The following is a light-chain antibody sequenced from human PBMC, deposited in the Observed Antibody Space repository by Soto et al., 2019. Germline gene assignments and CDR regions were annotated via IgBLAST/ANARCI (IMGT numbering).Light chain of an antibody. V-gene: IGKV3D-20*02. CDR3: QQRSNWPLT. CDR2: GTS. Sequence: EIVLTQSPGTLSLSPGERATLSCRASQSLSSSYLAWYQQKPGQAPRLLIYGTSIRATGIPDRFSGSGSGTDFTLTISSLQPEDFAIFYCQQRSNWPLTFGGGTKVEIK. CDR1: QSLSSSY. J-gene: IGKJ4*01.